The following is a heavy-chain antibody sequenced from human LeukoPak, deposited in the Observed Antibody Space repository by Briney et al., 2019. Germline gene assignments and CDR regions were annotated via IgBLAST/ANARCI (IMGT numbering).Heavy chain of an antibody. Sequence: ASVKVSCKASGYTFTSYGISWVRQAPGQGLEWMGWISAYNGKINYAQNLQGRVTMTTDTSTSTAYTELRSLRSEDTAVYYCARETRTGWFDPWGQGTLVTVSS. CDR2: ISAYNGKI. CDR3: ARETRTGWFDP. CDR1: GYTFTSYG. J-gene: IGHJ5*02. D-gene: IGHD1-14*01. V-gene: IGHV1-18*01.